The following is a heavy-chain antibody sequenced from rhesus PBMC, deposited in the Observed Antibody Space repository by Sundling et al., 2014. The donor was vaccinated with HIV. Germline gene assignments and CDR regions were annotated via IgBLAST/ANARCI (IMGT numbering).Heavy chain of an antibody. D-gene: IGHD3-3*01. CDR2: ISGSLGST. CDR1: GGSLGGYY. Sequence: QVQLQESGPGLVKPSETLSLTCAVSGGSLGGYYWGWIRQPPGKGLEWIGSISGSLGSTDYNPSLKSRVSISRDTSKNQFSLKLRSVTAADTAVYYCAIQYKYGLDSWGQGVVVTVSS. J-gene: IGHJ6*01. CDR3: AIQYKYGLDS. V-gene: IGHV4-165*01.